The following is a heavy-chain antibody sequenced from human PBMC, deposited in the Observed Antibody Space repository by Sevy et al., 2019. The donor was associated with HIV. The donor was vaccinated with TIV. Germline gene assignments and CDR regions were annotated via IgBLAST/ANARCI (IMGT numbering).Heavy chain of an antibody. V-gene: IGHV5-51*01. CDR2: IYPGDSDT. Sequence: GESLKISCKGSGYSFTSYWIGWVRQMPGKGLEWMGIIYPGDSDTRYSPSFQGQVTISADKSISTAYLQWSSLKASDTAMYYCARHPFSNRPPYYYYMDVWGKGTTVTVSS. D-gene: IGHD4-4*01. J-gene: IGHJ6*03. CDR1: GYSFTSYW. CDR3: ARHPFSNRPPYYYYMDV.